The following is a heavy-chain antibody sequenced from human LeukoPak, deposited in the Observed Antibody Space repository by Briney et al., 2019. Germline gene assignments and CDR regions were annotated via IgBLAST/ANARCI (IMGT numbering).Heavy chain of an antibody. V-gene: IGHV1-69*05. D-gene: IGHD3-22*01. J-gene: IGHJ3*02. CDR2: IIPIFGAA. CDR3: ARGFYYDSSGYNYGGFDI. Sequence: SVKVSCKASGGTFSSYAISWVRQAPGQGLEWMGRIIPIFGAANYVQRFQGRVSITTDESTSTAYMELSSLRSEDTAVYYCARGFYYDSSGYNYGGFDIWGQGTMVTVSS. CDR1: GGTFSSYA.